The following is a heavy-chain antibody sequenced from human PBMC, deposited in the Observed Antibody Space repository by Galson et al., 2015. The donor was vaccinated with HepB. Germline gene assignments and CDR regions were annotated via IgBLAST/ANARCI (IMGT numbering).Heavy chain of an antibody. CDR2: IHYSGST. V-gene: IGHV4-59*01. CDR1: GGSMNKYY. CDR3: ARNAHDSGSFYNWLDP. Sequence: LSLTCTVSGGSMNKYYWNWIRQPPGRGLEWIGFIHYSGSTNYNSSLKSRVTISVDTSKNQFSLKLSSVTVADTAVYYCARNAHDSGSFYNWLDPWGQGTLVTVSS. J-gene: IGHJ5*02. D-gene: IGHD3-10*01.